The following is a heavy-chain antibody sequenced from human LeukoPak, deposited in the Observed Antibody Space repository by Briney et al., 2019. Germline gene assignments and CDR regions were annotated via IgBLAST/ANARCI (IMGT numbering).Heavy chain of an antibody. CDR1: GLTFSNYA. V-gene: IGHV3-30-3*01. CDR3: ASAYSSAWSSDY. D-gene: IGHD6-19*01. Sequence: GRSLRLSCAASGLTFSNYAMHWVRQAPGKGLEWVAFISYDGSNKYYADFVKGRFTISRDNSKNTLYLQMNSLRAEDTAVYYCASAYSSAWSSDYWGQETLVTVSS. CDR2: ISYDGSNK. J-gene: IGHJ4*02.